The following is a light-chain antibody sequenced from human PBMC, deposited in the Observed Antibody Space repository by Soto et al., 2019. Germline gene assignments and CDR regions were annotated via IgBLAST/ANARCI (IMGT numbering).Light chain of an antibody. Sequence: DIQMTQSPSSLSASVGDRVTITCRASQSISSYLNWYQQKPGKAPKLLIYAASSLQSGVPSRFSGSGSGTDFTLTISSLQSEDFAVYYCQQYYNWPLTFGGGTKVDI. J-gene: IGKJ4*01. CDR2: AAS. CDR3: QQYYNWPLT. V-gene: IGKV1-39*01. CDR1: QSISSY.